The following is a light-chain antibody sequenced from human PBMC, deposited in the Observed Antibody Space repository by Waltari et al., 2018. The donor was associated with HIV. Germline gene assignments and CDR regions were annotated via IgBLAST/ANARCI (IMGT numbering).Light chain of an antibody. CDR3: QTWGMGLQV. J-gene: IGLJ2*01. V-gene: IGLV4-69*02. Sequence: QPVLTHSPSAFASVRASVKISCTLSSGHSDYTIVWHQQRPGKGPRFLMRLNSGGTLTKGDGIPDRFSGSSSGAKRSLTISSLQSDDEAVYYCQTWGMGLQVFGGGTKLTVL. CDR2: LNSGGTL. CDR1: SGHSDYT.